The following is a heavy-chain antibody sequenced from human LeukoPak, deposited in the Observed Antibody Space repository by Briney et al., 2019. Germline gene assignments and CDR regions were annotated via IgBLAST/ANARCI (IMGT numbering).Heavy chain of an antibody. CDR3: AAGFDY. J-gene: IGHJ4*02. CDR1: GYSISSGIYY. CDR2: VFYGGST. V-gene: IGHV4-39*01. Sequence: RSSETLSLTCAVSGYSISSGIYYWGWIRQPPGKGLEWIGSVFYGGSTYYNPSLKSRVTLSVDTSKNQFSLQLSFLTAADTAMYYCAAGFDYWGQGTLVTVSS.